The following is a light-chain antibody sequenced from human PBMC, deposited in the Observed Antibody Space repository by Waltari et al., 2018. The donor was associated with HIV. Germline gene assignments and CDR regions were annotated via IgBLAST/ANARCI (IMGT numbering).Light chain of an antibody. Sequence: SYELTQPPSMSVSPGQPARITCFGDALPNRYAYWYQQRPGQAPVLGIYKDRERPSGIPERFSGSNSGTTVTLIISGVQPEDEADYYCQSADRSGSHVVFGGGTKVTV. CDR1: ALPNRY. CDR3: QSADRSGSHVV. J-gene: IGLJ2*01. CDR2: KDR. V-gene: IGLV3-25*03.